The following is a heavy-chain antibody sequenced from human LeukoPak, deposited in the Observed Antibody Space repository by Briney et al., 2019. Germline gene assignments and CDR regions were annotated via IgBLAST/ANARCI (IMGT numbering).Heavy chain of an antibody. V-gene: IGHV7-4-1*02. CDR2: INTNTGNP. J-gene: IGHJ6*03. CDR1: GYTFTGYY. D-gene: IGHD6-6*01. CDR3: ARASSMYYYYYYMDV. Sequence: ASVKVSCKASGYTFTGYYMHWVRQAPGQGLEWMGWINTNTGNPTYAQGFTGRFVFSLDTSVSTAYLQISSLKAEDTAVYYCARASSMYYYYYYMDVWGKGTTVTVSS.